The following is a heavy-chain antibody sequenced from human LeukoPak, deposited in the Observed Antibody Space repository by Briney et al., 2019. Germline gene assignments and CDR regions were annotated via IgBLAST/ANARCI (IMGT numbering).Heavy chain of an antibody. CDR2: IYYSGST. CDR3: ARGSGEYYYYGMDV. V-gene: IGHV4-59*01. CDR1: GGSISSYY. J-gene: IGHJ6*04. D-gene: IGHD3-10*01. Sequence: PSETLSLTRTVSGGSISSYYWSWIRQPPGEGLGWIGYIYYSGSTNYNPSLNHRVTIAVDTSNNQFSLKLSSVAAADTAVYYCARGSGEYYYYGMDVWGKGTTVTVSS.